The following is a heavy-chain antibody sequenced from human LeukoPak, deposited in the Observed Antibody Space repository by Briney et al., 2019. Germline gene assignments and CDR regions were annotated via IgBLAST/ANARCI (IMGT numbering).Heavy chain of an antibody. D-gene: IGHD2-2*01. V-gene: IGHV3-23*01. CDR2: ISGSGGST. Sequence: GGSLRLSCAASGFTFSSYAMSWVRQAPGKGLEWVSAISGSGGSTYYADSVKGRFTTSRDNSKNTLYLQMNSLRAEDTAVYYCAKWGLYCSSTSCYAPFQHWGQGTLVTVSS. J-gene: IGHJ1*01. CDR1: GFTFSSYA. CDR3: AKWGLYCSSTSCYAPFQH.